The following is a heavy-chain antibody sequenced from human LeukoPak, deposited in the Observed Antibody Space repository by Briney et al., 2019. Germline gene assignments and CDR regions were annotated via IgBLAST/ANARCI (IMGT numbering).Heavy chain of an antibody. Sequence: GGSLRLSCAASGFTFSSYAMSWVRQAPGKGLEWVSAISGSGGSTYYADSVKGRFTFSRDNSKNTLYLQMNSLRAEDTAVYYCAKSRPYYYDSSGYSSYYFDYWGQGTLVTVSS. CDR2: ISGSGGST. V-gene: IGHV3-23*01. J-gene: IGHJ4*02. CDR3: AKSRPYYYDSSGYSSYYFDY. CDR1: GFTFSSYA. D-gene: IGHD3-22*01.